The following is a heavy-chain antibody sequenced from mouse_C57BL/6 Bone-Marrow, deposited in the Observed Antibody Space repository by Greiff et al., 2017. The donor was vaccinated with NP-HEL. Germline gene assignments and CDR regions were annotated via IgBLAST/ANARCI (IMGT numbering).Heavy chain of an antibody. CDR1: GFTFSSYA. V-gene: IGHV5-4*03. D-gene: IGHD1-1*01. J-gene: IGHJ3*01. Sequence: EVKLVESGGGLVKPGGSLKLSCAASGFTFSSYAMSWVRQTPEKRLEWVATISDGGSYTYYPDNVKGRFTISRDNAKNNLYLQMSHLKSEDTAMYYCARGCRLLRTRFAYWGQGTLVTVSA. CDR2: ISDGGSYT. CDR3: ARGCRLLRTRFAY.